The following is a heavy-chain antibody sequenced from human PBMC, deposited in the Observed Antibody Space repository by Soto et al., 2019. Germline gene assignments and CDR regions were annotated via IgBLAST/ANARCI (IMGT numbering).Heavy chain of an antibody. J-gene: IGHJ4*02. Sequence: QVQLVQSGTEEKKPGSSVKVSCKASGGTFRNYPINWVRQAPGQGLEWMGSIFPLTDIPDYAQNFQARLTISADKSTSTAYMESSSLTSDDTAMYFCARGPLVVLNYFESWGQGTLVTVSS. CDR3: ARGPLVVLNYFES. CDR2: IFPLTDIP. CDR1: GGTFRNYP. V-gene: IGHV1-69*02.